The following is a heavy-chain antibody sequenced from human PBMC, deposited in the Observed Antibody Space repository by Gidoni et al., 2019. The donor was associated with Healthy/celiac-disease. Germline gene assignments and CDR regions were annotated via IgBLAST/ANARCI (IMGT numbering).Heavy chain of an antibody. V-gene: IGHV4-34*01. CDR1: GGSFSGYY. CDR3: ARGRSSSWYWENPFDY. CDR2: SSHSGST. Sequence: QVQLQQWGAVLLHPSETLSLSCAVYGGSFSGYYCCWLRQPPGKGLEWIGVSSHSGSTNNNPSRKSGVTISVDTSKNQFSLKLSSVTAADTAVYYCARGRSSSWYWENPFDYWGQGTLVTVSS. J-gene: IGHJ4*02. D-gene: IGHD6-13*01.